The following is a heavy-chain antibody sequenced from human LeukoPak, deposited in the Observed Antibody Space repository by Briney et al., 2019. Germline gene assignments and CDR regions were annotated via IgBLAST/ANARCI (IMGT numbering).Heavy chain of an antibody. CDR2: INAGNGNT. CDR3: ARAMIRWGAIDLDY. V-gene: IGHV1-3*01. Sequence: ASVKVSCKASGYTFTSYAMHWVRQAPGQRLEWMGWINAGNGNTKYSQKFQGRVTITRDTSASTAYMELSSLRSEDTAVYYCARAMIRWGAIDLDYWGQGTLVTVSS. J-gene: IGHJ4*02. CDR1: GYTFTSYA. D-gene: IGHD3-10*01.